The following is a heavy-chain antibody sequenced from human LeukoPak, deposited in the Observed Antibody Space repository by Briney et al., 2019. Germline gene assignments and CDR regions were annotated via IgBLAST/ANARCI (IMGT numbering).Heavy chain of an antibody. J-gene: IGHJ3*02. CDR2: IDWDDDK. CDR3: ARTLCPYYYDSSGYYNDAFDI. V-gene: IGHV2-70*01. D-gene: IGHD3-22*01. CDR1: GFSLSTSGMC. Sequence: SGPALVKPTQTLTLTCTFSGFSLSTSGMCVSWIRQPPGKALEWLALIDWDDDKYYSTSLKTRLTISEDTSKNQVVLTMTNMDPVDTATYYCARTLCPYYYDSSGYYNDAFDIWGQGPMVTVSS.